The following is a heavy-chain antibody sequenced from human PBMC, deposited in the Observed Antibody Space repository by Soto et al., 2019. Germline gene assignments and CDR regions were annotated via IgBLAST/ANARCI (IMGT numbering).Heavy chain of an antibody. D-gene: IGHD3-16*02. CDR2: ISAYNGNT. CDR1: GYTFTSYV. Sequence: QVQLVQSGAEVKKPGASVKVSCKASGYTFTSYVISWVRQAPGQGLEWMGWISAYNGNTNYAQKLQGRVTITTATDTSTGYEELRSLRFDATAVYYYACYREPRALYGIDVWGQGTTVTVSS. CDR3: ACYREPRALYGIDV. J-gene: IGHJ6*02. V-gene: IGHV1-18*01.